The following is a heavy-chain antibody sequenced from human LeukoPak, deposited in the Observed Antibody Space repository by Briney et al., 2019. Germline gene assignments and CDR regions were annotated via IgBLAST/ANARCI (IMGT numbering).Heavy chain of an antibody. CDR1: GGSFSGYY. Sequence: SETLSLTCAVYGGSFSGYYGSWIRQPPGKGLEWIGEINHSGSTNYNPSLKSRVTISVDTSKNQFSLKLSSVTAADTAVYYCARGRPGLRYFDWLKNLLFDYWGQGTLVTVSS. V-gene: IGHV4-34*01. CDR3: ARGRPGLRYFDWLKNLLFDY. D-gene: IGHD3-9*01. CDR2: INHSGST. J-gene: IGHJ4*02.